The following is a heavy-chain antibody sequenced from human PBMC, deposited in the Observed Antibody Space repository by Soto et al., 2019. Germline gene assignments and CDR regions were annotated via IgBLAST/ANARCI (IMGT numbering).Heavy chain of an antibody. V-gene: IGHV1-18*01. J-gene: IGHJ5*02. CDR3: ARDRGYNWTYGWVDP. Sequence: QVQLVQSGAEVKKPGASVKVSCKASGYTFSSYGISWVRQAPGQGLEWMGRISAYNGNTNYAQKLQGRVTMTTDTSRSTAYMGLRSLRSDDTAVYYCARDRGYNWTYGWVDPWGQGTLVTVSS. D-gene: IGHD1-7*01. CDR1: GYTFSSYG. CDR2: ISAYNGNT.